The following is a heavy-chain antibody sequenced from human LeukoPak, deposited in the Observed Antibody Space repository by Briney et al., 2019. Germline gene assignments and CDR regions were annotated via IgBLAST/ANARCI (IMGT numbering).Heavy chain of an antibody. CDR1: GGSISSYY. J-gene: IGHJ5*02. V-gene: IGHV4-59*01. D-gene: IGHD2-15*01. CDR3: ARDLAGYCSGGSCYSGNWFDP. Sequence: SETLSLTCTVSGGSISSYYWSWIRQPPGKGLEWIGYIHYSGSTNYNPSLKSRVTISVDTSKNQFSLKLSSVTAADTAVYYCARDLAGYCSGGSCYSGNWFDPWGQGTLVTVSS. CDR2: IHYSGST.